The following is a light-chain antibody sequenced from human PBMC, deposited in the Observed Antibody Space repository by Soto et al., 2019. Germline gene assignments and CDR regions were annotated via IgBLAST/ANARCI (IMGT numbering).Light chain of an antibody. CDR3: QTWGTGTVV. V-gene: IGLV4-69*01. CDR1: SGHSSYA. J-gene: IGLJ2*01. CDR2: LNSDGSH. Sequence: QPVLTQSPSASASLGASVKLPCTLSSGHSSYAIAWHQQQPEKGPRYLMKLNSDGSHNKGDGIPDRFSGSSSGAERYLTISSLQSEDEADYYCQTWGTGTVVFGGGTTLTVL.